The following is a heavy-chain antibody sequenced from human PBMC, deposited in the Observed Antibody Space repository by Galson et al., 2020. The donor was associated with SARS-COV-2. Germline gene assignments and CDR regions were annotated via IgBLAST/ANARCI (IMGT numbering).Heavy chain of an antibody. Sequence: SETLSLTCTVSGYSISSGHYWRWIRQPPGKGLEWVGTLYQSGSTYYNPSLRSRVTLSVDTSKNQFSLKVTFVTAADTAVYYCARGLNPLVGTYYFDFWGQGTLVTVSS. J-gene: IGHJ4*02. CDR3: ARGLNPLVGTYYFDF. V-gene: IGHV4-38-2*02. CDR2: LYQSGST. D-gene: IGHD1-26*01. CDR1: GYSISSGHY.